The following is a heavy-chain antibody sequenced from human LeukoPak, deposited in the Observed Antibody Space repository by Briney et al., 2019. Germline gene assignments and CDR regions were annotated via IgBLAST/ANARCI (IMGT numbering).Heavy chain of an antibody. CDR2: ISGSGGST. CDR1: GFTFSSYA. CDR3: AKAVLLWFGELRYYFDY. D-gene: IGHD3-10*01. Sequence: PGGSLRLSCAASGFTFSSYAVSWVRQARGKGLEWVSAISGSGGSTYYADSVKGRFTISRDNSKNTLYLQMTSLRAEDTAVYYCAKAVLLWFGELRYYFDYWGQGTLVTVSS. V-gene: IGHV3-23*01. J-gene: IGHJ4*02.